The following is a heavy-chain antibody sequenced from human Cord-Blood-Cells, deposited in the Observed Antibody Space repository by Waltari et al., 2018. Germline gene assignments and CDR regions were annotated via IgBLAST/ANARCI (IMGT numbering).Heavy chain of an antibody. J-gene: IGHJ6*02. D-gene: IGHD6-13*01. CDR1: GFTFSSYW. CDR2: IKQDGSEK. CDR3: ARDGYSSSWTIYYYYGMDV. Sequence: EVQLVESGGGLVQPGGSLRLSCAASGFTFSSYWMSWVRQAPGKGREWVANIKQDGSEKYYVDSVKGRFTISRDNAKNSLYLQMNSLRAEDTAVYYCARDGYSSSWTIYYYYGMDVWGQGTTVTVSS. V-gene: IGHV3-7*05.